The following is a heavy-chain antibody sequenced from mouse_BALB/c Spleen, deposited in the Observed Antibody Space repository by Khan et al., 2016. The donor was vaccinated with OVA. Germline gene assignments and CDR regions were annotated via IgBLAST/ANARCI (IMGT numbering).Heavy chain of an antibody. CDR1: GYTFTSYW. CDR3: ARSNYYGSSLYAMDY. Sequence: DLVKPGASVKLSCKASGYTFTSYWINWINQRPGQGLEWIGQIGPGSGSTYYNEMFKGKATLTIDTYSSTAYIKLSSLSSEDSAVYCGARSNYYGSSLYAMDYWGQGTSVTVSS. CDR2: IGPGSGST. V-gene: IGHV1S41*01. D-gene: IGHD1-1*01. J-gene: IGHJ4*01.